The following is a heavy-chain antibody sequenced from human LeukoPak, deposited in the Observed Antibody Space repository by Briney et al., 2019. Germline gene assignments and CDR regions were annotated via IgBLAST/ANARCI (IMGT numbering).Heavy chain of an antibody. D-gene: IGHD3-3*01. CDR3: ARGTHNYDFWSGYYPSGPFDY. V-gene: IGHV1-2*02. CDR1: GYTFTGYY. Sequence: ASVKVSCKASGYTFTGYYMHWVRQAPGQGLEWMGWINPNSGGTNYAQKFQGRVTMTRDTSISTAYMELSRLRSDDTAVYYCARGTHNYDFWSGYYPSGPFDYWGQGTLVTVSS. J-gene: IGHJ4*02. CDR2: INPNSGGT.